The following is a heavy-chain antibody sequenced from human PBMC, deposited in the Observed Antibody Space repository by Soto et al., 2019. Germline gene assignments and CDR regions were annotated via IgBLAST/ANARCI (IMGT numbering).Heavy chain of an antibody. Sequence: PSETLSLTCTVSGGSVSSGSYYWSWIRQPPGKGLEWIGYIYYSGSTNYNPSLKSRVTISVDTSKNQFSLKLSSVTAADTAVYYCARDFIAASQGYFDYWGQGTLVTAPQ. CDR1: GGSVSSGSYY. J-gene: IGHJ4*02. CDR2: IYYSGST. CDR3: ARDFIAASQGYFDY. D-gene: IGHD6-6*01. V-gene: IGHV4-61*01.